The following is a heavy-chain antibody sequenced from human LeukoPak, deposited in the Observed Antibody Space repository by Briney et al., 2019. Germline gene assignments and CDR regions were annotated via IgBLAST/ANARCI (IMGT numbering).Heavy chain of an antibody. CDR1: GFIFSNYN. Sequence: GGSLRLSCAASGFIFSNYNMNWVRQTPGKGLEWLSYISSSSGTIYYADSVKGRFTISRDNSKNTLYLQMNSLRAEDTAVYYCARAGGRFLEWLSNFYWGQGTLVTVSS. D-gene: IGHD3-3*01. J-gene: IGHJ4*02. V-gene: IGHV3-48*01. CDR2: ISSSSGTI. CDR3: ARAGGRFLEWLSNFY.